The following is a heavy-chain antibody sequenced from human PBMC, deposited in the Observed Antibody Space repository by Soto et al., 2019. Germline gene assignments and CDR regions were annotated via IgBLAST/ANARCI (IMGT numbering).Heavy chain of an antibody. D-gene: IGHD3-3*01. CDR2: IWYDGSNK. CDR1: GFTFSSSG. V-gene: IGHV3-33*01. CDR3: ARDQSEYYDFWSGHSFGPCDY. Sequence: PXGSLRLSCAASGFTFSSSGMHWVRQAPGKGLDGVAVIWYDGSNKYYADSVKGRFTISRDSSKNTLYLQMNSLRAEDTAVYYCARDQSEYYDFWSGHSFGPCDYWGQGTLVTVSS. J-gene: IGHJ4*02.